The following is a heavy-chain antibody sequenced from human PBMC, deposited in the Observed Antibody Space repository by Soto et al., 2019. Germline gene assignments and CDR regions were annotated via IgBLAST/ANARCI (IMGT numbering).Heavy chain of an antibody. Sequence: AFEILCLTKTVAWGAIISYYGRWILQPPRKGLEWIGYIYYSGSTNYNPSLKSRVTISVDTSKNQFSLKLSSVTAADTAVYYCVGRGLSRRKRLYYYYMDVWGKGTTVTVSS. CDR1: WGAIISYY. CDR3: VGRGLSRRKRLYYYYMDV. V-gene: IGHV4-59*01. J-gene: IGHJ6*03. D-gene: IGHD3-16*02. CDR2: IYYSGST.